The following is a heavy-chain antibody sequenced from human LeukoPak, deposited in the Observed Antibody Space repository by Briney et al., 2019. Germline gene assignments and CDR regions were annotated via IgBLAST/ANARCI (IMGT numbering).Heavy chain of an antibody. CDR3: ARHATTVATIENYFDY. D-gene: IGHD5-12*01. J-gene: IGHJ4*02. CDR1: VFSFTNYW. Sequence: GESLKISCKTSVFSFTNYWIAWVRQMPGEGLEWMGSIYPGDSDTRYNPSFQGQVTISADRSIKTAYLQWSSLKASDTAMYYCARHATTVATIENYFDYWGQGTLVTVSS. CDR2: IYPGDSDT. V-gene: IGHV5-51*01.